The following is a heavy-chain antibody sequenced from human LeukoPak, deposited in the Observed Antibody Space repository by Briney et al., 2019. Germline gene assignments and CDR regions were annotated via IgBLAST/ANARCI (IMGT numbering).Heavy chain of an antibody. CDR2: VTESGGIT. J-gene: IGHJ4*02. CDR1: GFTFSSDT. CDR3: AKDFAQDY. V-gene: IGHV3-23*01. Sequence: GGSLRLSCVASGFTFSSDTMTWVRQAPGKALEWVSSVTESGGITSYADSVKGRFTISRDNSKNTLYLQMNSLRAEDTAVYYCAKDFAQDYWGQGTLVTVSS.